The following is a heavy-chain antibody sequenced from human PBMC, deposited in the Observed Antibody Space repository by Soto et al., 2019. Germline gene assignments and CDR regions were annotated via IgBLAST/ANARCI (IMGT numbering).Heavy chain of an antibody. J-gene: IGHJ6*02. CDR3: AREVYSSSHGMDV. CDR1: VFTFSIYE. D-gene: IGHD6-6*01. CDR2: ISSSGSTI. V-gene: IGHV3-48*03. Sequence: PRGSLRLSCAASVFTFSIYEMNWVRQAPGKGLEWVSYISSSGSTIYYADSVKGRFTISRDNAKNSLYLQMNSLRAEDTAVYYCAREVYSSSHGMDVWGQGTTVTVS.